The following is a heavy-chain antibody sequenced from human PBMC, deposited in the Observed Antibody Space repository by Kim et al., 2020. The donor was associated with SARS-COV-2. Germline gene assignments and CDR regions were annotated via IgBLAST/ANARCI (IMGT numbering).Heavy chain of an antibody. J-gene: IGHJ6*02. V-gene: IGHV3-48*02. CDR3: ASQLGDSFHYYYYGMDV. CDR2: ISSSGSTI. Sequence: GGSLRLSCAASGFTFSSYSMNWVRQAPGKGLEWVSYISSSGSTIYYADSVKGRFTISRDNAKNSLYLQMNSLRDEDTAVYYCASQLGDSFHYYYYGMDVWGQGTTVTVSS. CDR1: GFTFSSYS. D-gene: IGHD5-18*01.